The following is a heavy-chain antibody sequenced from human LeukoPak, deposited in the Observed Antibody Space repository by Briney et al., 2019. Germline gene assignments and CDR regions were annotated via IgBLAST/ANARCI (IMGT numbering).Heavy chain of an antibody. Sequence: PGGSLRLSCAASGFTFSSYWMHWVRQAPGKGLVWVSCINSDGSSTSYADSVKGRFTISRDNAKNTLYLQMNSLRAEDTAVYYCARALSHGGEFDYWGQGTLVTVSS. CDR2: INSDGSST. CDR3: ARALSHGGEFDY. D-gene: IGHD4-23*01. V-gene: IGHV3-74*01. J-gene: IGHJ4*02. CDR1: GFTFSSYW.